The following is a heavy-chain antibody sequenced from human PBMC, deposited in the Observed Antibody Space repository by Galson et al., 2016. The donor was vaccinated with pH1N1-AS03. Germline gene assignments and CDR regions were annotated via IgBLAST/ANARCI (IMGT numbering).Heavy chain of an antibody. CDR1: GFTFSSYW. CDR3: VRDQGGGYSYFQY. CDR2: IKQDGSEK. D-gene: IGHD5-18*01. J-gene: IGHJ1*01. Sequence: SLRLSCAASGFTFSSYWMSWVRQAPGKGLEGVANIKQDGSEKYYVDSVKGRFTLSRDNAKNLMYLQMNSLRADDTAVYYCVRDQGGGYSYFQYWSQGALVIVSS. V-gene: IGHV3-7*01.